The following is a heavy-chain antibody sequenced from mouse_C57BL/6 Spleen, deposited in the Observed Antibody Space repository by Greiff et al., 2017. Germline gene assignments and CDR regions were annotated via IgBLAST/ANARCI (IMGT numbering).Heavy chain of an antibody. Sequence: QVQLQQPGAELVMPGASVKLSCKASGYTFTSYWMHWVKQRPGQGLEWIGEIDPSDSYTNYNQKFKGKSTLTVDKSSSTAYMQLSSLTSEDSAVYYCARKDLLVLVFDYWGQGTTLTVSS. J-gene: IGHJ2*01. CDR3: ARKDLLVLVFDY. CDR1: GYTFTSYW. D-gene: IGHD1-1*01. CDR2: IDPSDSYT. V-gene: IGHV1-69*01.